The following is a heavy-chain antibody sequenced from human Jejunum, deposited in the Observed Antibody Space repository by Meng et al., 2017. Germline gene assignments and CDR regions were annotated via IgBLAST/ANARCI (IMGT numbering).Heavy chain of an antibody. CDR2: MHQSGSS. D-gene: IGHD1-7*01. V-gene: IGHV4-4*02. CDR3: ARGWKYAWFN. Sequence: QVSLQGAGPGLVRPSGALSLTCAVSGGFSSIYCWSWLCQPPGKGLEWIGEMHQSGSSNYNPSLKSRLTMSVVESKNHFSLKLNSVTAADTAVYYCARGWKYAWFNWGQGTLVTVSS. CDR1: GGFSSIYC. J-gene: IGHJ4*02.